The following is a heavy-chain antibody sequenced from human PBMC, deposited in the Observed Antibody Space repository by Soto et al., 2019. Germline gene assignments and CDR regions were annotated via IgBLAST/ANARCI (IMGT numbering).Heavy chain of an antibody. CDR2: IYYSGST. D-gene: IGHD4-4*01. J-gene: IGHJ6*02. CDR3: ARDGEGEGYRHYGMDV. CDR1: GGSISSYY. V-gene: IGHV4-59*01. Sequence: LSLTCTVSGGSISSYYWSWIRQPPGKGLEWIGYIYYSGSTNYNPSLKSRVTISVDTSKNQLSLKLSSVTAADTAVYYCARDGEGEGYRHYGMDVWGQGSTGTVAS.